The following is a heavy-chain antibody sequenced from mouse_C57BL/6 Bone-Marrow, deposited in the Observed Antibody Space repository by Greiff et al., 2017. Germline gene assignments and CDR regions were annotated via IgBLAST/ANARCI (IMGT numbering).Heavy chain of an antibody. J-gene: IGHJ1*03. D-gene: IGHD1-1*01. V-gene: IGHV5-9*01. CDR1: GFTFSSYT. CDR3: SRQVTTVLATKYFDV. Sequence: EVKLVESGGGLVKPGGSLKLSCAASGFTFSSYTMSWVRQTPEKRLQWVAAISGGGGNTYYPASVKGRFTISRDNDKNILYLQMSSLRSEDTAWYYCSRQVTTVLATKYFDVWGTGTTVTVSS. CDR2: ISGGGGNT.